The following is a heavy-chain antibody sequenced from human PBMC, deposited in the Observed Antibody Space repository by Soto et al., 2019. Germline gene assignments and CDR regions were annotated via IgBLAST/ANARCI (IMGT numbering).Heavy chain of an antibody. Sequence: GESLKISCKGSGYTFSKYWIGWVRQTPGKGLEWMGMIYPGDSDARYSSSFEGQVTFSVDKSINTAYLQWNSLKASDTAMYYCARQGGEYNTMSDYWGQGTLVTVSS. J-gene: IGHJ4*02. D-gene: IGHD3-10*01. CDR3: ARQGGEYNTMSDY. CDR2: IYPGDSDA. V-gene: IGHV5-51*01. CDR1: GYTFSKYW.